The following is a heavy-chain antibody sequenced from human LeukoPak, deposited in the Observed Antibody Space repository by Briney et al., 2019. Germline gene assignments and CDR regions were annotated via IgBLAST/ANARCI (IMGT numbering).Heavy chain of an antibody. Sequence: PSETLSLTCAVYGGSFSGYYWSWIRQPPGKGLEWIGVINHSGSTNYNPSLKSRVTISVDTSKNQFSLKLSSVTAADTAVYYCARIAAAAPLLDYWGQGTLVTVSS. V-gene: IGHV4-34*01. J-gene: IGHJ4*02. CDR1: GGSFSGYY. D-gene: IGHD6-13*01. CDR2: INHSGST. CDR3: ARIAAAAPLLDY.